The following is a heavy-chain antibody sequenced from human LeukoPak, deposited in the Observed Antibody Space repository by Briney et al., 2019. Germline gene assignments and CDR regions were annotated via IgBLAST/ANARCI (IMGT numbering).Heavy chain of an antibody. V-gene: IGHV2-5*02. J-gene: IGHJ5*02. Sequence: SGPTLVNPTQTLTLTCTFSGFSLSTSGVGVGWIRQPPGKALEWLALIYWDDDKRYSPSLKSRLTITKDTSKNQVVLTMTNMDPVDTATYYCAHRPNCSSTSCTNWFDPWGQGTLVTVSS. D-gene: IGHD2-2*01. CDR3: AHRPNCSSTSCTNWFDP. CDR2: IYWDDDK. CDR1: GFSLSTSGVG.